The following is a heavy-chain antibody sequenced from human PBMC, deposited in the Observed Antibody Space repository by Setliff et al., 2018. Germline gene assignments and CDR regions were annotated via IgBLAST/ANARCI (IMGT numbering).Heavy chain of an antibody. CDR2: IHYRGTT. CDR1: GASISSGAYY. J-gene: IGHJ4*02. CDR3: ARTGTYGYFDY. Sequence: SETLSLTCTVSGASISSGAYYWAWIRQPPGKGLEWIGRIHYRGTTYSNASLASRLTISVDTAKNQFSLKLTSVTAADTAVYYCARTGTYGYFDYWGQGTRVTVSS. D-gene: IGHD1-1*01. V-gene: IGHV4-39*01.